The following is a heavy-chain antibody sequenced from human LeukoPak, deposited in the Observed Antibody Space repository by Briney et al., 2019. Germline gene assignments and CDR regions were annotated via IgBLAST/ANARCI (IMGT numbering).Heavy chain of an antibody. D-gene: IGHD4-17*01. CDR1: GFSLSTSGVG. J-gene: IGHJ3*02. CDR2: IYWNDDK. CDR3: AHMVNTVTTSWGAFDI. Sequence: SGPTLVNPTQTLTLTCTFSGFSLSTSGVGVGWIRQPPGKALEWLALIYWNDDKRYRPSLKSRLTTTKDTSKNQVVLTMTKMDPLDTATYYCAHMVNTVTTSWGAFDIWGQGTMVTVSS. V-gene: IGHV2-5*01.